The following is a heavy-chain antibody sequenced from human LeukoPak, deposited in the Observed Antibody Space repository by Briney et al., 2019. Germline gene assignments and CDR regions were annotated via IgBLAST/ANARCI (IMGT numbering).Heavy chain of an antibody. CDR1: GFTFNSYW. J-gene: IGHJ2*01. CDR3: ARKGWYSDL. V-gene: IGHV3-7*01. CDR2: INQDGSQK. Sequence: GGSLRLSWAASGFTFNSYWMTWVRQAPGKGLEWVASINQDGSQKYYVESLKGRFTISRDNAKNSHYLQMNSLRAEDTAVYYCARKGWYSDLWGRGTLVSVSS.